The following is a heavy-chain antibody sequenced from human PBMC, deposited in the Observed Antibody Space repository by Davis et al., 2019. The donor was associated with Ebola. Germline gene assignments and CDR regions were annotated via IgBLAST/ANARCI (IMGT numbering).Heavy chain of an antibody. D-gene: IGHD3-10*01. J-gene: IGHJ4*02. Sequence: AASVKVSCKASAYTFTSNYMHSVRQAPGQGLEWMGIINPSGGSTSYAQKFQGRVTMTRDTSTNTVYMELSSLRSEDTAVYYCAREAHGSGTYYKAFDYWGQGTLVTVSS. CDR2: INPSGGST. V-gene: IGHV1-46*01. CDR3: AREAHGSGTYYKAFDY. CDR1: AYTFTSNY.